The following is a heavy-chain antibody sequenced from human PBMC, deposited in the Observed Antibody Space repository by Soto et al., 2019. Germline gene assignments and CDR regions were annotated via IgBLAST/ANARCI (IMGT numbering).Heavy chain of an antibody. J-gene: IGHJ6*03. Sequence: PSETLSLTCAVYGGSFRGYYWSWIRQPPGKGLEWIGEINHSGSTNYNPSLKSRVTISVDTSKNQFSLKLSSVTAADTAVYYCARGMARPGDVYYYYYYMDVWGKGTTVTVSS. CDR2: INHSGST. CDR1: GGSFRGYY. D-gene: IGHD7-27*01. CDR3: ARGMARPGDVYYYYYYMDV. V-gene: IGHV4-34*01.